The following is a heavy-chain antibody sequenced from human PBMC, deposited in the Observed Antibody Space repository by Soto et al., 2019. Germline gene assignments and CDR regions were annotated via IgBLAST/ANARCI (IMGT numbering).Heavy chain of an antibody. V-gene: IGHV3-23*01. Sequence: GGSLRLSCAASGFTFSSYAMSWVRQAPGKGLEWVSAISGSGGSTYYADSVKGRFTISRDNSKNTLYLQMNSLRAEDTAVYYCAKVGESSGCYGVNWFDPWGQGTLVTVSS. CDR1: GFTFSSYA. D-gene: IGHD6-19*01. J-gene: IGHJ5*02. CDR3: AKVGESSGCYGVNWFDP. CDR2: ISGSGGST.